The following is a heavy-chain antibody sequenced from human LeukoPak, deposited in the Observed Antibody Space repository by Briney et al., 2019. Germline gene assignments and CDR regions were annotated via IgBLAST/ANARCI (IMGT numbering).Heavy chain of an antibody. J-gene: IGHJ4*02. CDR3: ARETYWSTSQGVAIDY. Sequence: GGSLRLSCAASGFTVSSNYMSWVRQAPGKGLEWVSVIYSGGSTYYADSVKGRFTISRDNSKNTLYLQMNSLRAEDTAVYYCARETYWSTSQGVAIDYWGQGTLVTVSS. V-gene: IGHV3-66*01. CDR1: GFTVSSNY. D-gene: IGHD1-1*01. CDR2: IYSGGST.